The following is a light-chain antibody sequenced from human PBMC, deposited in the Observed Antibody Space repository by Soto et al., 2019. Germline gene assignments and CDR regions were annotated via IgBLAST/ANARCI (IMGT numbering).Light chain of an antibody. CDR3: ISYTGSSTSYV. V-gene: IGLV2-14*01. CDR2: GVS. CDR1: SSDVGGYNY. J-gene: IGLJ1*01. Sequence: QSALTQPPSASGSPGQSVTISCTGTSSDVGGYNYVAWYQQFPGKTPKILIYGVSNRPSGVSSRFSGSKSGNTASLTISGLQAEDEADYYCISYTGSSTSYVFGSGTKLTVL.